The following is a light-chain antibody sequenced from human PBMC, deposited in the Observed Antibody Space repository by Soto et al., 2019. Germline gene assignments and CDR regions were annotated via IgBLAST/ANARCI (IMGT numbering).Light chain of an antibody. CDR1: QSVSSSY. V-gene: IGKV3-20*01. CDR2: GAS. J-gene: IGKJ4*01. CDR3: QQYGSSPQV. Sequence: EIVLTQSPGTLSLSPGERATLSCRASQSVSSSYLAWYQQKPGQAPRLLIYGASSRATGIPDRFSGSGSGTDFTLTISRLEPEDFAVYYCQQYGSSPQVFGGGTKVEI.